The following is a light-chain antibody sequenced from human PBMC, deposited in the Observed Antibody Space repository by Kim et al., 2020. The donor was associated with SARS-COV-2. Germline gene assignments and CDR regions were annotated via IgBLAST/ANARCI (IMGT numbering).Light chain of an antibody. Sequence: LSPGERATLSCRASQSVSSYLAWYQQKPGQAPRLLIYDASNRTTGIPARFSGSGSGTDFTLTISSLEPEDFAVYYCQQRSNWPPYTFGQGTKLEI. CDR2: DAS. V-gene: IGKV3-11*01. J-gene: IGKJ2*01. CDR3: QQRSNWPPYT. CDR1: QSVSSY.